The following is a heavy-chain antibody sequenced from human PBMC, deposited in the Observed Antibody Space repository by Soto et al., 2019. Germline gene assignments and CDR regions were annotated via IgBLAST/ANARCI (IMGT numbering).Heavy chain of an antibody. V-gene: IGHV3-53*01. CDR2: LFRDGTT. CDR1: GFTVSINS. CDR3: ARAEYSGSWTAEFDY. D-gene: IGHD6-13*01. Sequence: EVQLVESGGGLIQPGGSLRLSCAASGFTVSINSMSWVRQARGKGLEWVSVLFRDGTTYYADSVKGRFPISRDNSKNTLYLQMNSLRAEDTAVYYCARAEYSGSWTAEFDYWGQGSLVTVSS. J-gene: IGHJ4*02.